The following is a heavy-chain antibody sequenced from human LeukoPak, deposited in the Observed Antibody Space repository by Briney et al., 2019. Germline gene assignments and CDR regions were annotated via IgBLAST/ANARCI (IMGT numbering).Heavy chain of an antibody. J-gene: IGHJ4*02. CDR3: ARLTYYYVYFDY. Sequence: SETLSLTCNVSGGSISSSSYYWGWIRQPPGKGLEWIGNIYYSGSTYYNPSLKSRVTISVDTSKNQFSLRLSSVTAADTAVYYCARLTYYYVYFDYWGQGTLVTVSS. D-gene: IGHD3-10*02. V-gene: IGHV4-39*01. CDR1: GGSISSSSYY. CDR2: IYYSGST.